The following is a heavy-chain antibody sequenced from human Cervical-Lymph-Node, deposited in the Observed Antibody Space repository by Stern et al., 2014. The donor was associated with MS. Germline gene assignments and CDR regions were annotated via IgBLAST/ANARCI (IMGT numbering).Heavy chain of an antibody. CDR3: ARDRWLQSKYYGMDV. J-gene: IGHJ6*02. Sequence: QVQLLQPGGGVVQPGRSLRLSCAASGFTFGSYALHWVRQAPGKGLGWVAGISYDGNDQYYADSVKGRFTISRDKSRMTLYLQMNSLRGEDTALYYCARDRWLQSKYYGMDVWGQGTTVIVSS. D-gene: IGHD5-24*01. CDR1: GFTFGSYA. CDR2: ISYDGNDQ. V-gene: IGHV3-30*04.